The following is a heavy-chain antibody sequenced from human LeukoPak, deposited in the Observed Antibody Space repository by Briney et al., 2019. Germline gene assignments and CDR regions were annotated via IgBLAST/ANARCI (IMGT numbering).Heavy chain of an antibody. D-gene: IGHD5-12*01. J-gene: IGHJ5*02. V-gene: IGHV1-8*01. CDR3: ARAWGELRLFLGFDP. CDR2: MNPNSGNT. Sequence: ASVKVSCKASGYTFTSYDINWVRQATGQGLEWMGWMNPNSGNTGYAQKFQGRVTMTRNTSISTAYMELSSLRSEDTAVYYCARAWGELRLFLGFDPWGQGTLVTVSS. CDR1: GYTFTSYD.